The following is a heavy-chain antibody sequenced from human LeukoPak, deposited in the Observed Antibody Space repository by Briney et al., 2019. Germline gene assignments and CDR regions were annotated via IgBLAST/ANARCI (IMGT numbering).Heavy chain of an antibody. CDR3: ARGGSRSSSPRDAFHI. CDR2: INPSGGST. D-gene: IGHD2-15*01. CDR1: GYTFTSYY. J-gene: IGHJ3*02. V-gene: IGHV1-46*01. Sequence: GASVKVSCKAFGYTFTSYYIHWVRQAPGQGLEWMGMINPSGGSTTYAQKFQGRVTLTRDMSTSTVNMELSSLRSEDTAVYYCARGGSRSSSPRDAFHIWGQGTMVTVSS.